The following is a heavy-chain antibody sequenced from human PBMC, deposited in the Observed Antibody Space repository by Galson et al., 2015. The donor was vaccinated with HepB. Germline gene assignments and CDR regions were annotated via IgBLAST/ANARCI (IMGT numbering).Heavy chain of an antibody. CDR3: AKSGRGSGSYYYYYYYYMDV. J-gene: IGHJ6*03. CDR1: GGTFSSYA. Sequence: SVKVSCKASGGTFSSYAISWVRQAPGQGLEWMGGIIPIFGTANYAQKFQGRVTITADESTSTAYMELSSLRSEDTAVYYCAKSGRGSGSYYYYYYYYMDVWGKGTTVTVSS. D-gene: IGHD3-10*01. CDR2: IIPIFGTA. V-gene: IGHV1-69*13.